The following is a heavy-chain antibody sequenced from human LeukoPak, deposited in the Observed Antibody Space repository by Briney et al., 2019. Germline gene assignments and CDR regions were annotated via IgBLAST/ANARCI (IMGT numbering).Heavy chain of an antibody. J-gene: IGHJ5*02. V-gene: IGHV4-39*07. Sequence: SETLSLPCTVSGGSLSSSRYYGGWIRQPPGKGLEWIGSIYYSGSTYYNPSLKSRVTISVDTSKNQFSLKLSSVTAADTAVYYCARGPSVGVYSYGSWFDPWGQGTLVTVSS. CDR3: ARGPSVGVYSYGSWFDP. CDR2: IYYSGST. D-gene: IGHD5-18*01. CDR1: GGSLSSSRYY.